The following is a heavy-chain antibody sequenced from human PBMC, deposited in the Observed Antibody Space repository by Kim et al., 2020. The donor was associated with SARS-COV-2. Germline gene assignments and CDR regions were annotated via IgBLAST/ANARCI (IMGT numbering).Heavy chain of an antibody. CDR3: VHLRGLGDD. D-gene: IGHD3-16*01. CDR1: GFFFVNAW. J-gene: IGHJ4*02. CDR2: LKSNADGGTA. Sequence: GGSLRLSCAGSGFFFVNAWMTWVRQTPGKGLEWVGRLKSNADGGTADYAEAVKGRFTISRDDSKNTLFLQMDSLKMDATGVYYCVHLRGLGDDWGQGTPVTVSS. V-gene: IGHV3-15*01.